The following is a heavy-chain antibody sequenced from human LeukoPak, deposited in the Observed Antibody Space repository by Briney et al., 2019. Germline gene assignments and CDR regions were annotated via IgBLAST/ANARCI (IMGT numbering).Heavy chain of an antibody. CDR2: IKQDGSEK. CDR1: GFTFSTYW. D-gene: IGHD2-15*01. Sequence: PGGSLRLSCAASGFTFSTYWMSWVRQAPGKGLEWVANIKQDGSEKYYADSVKGRFTISRDNAKNSLYLQMNSLRAEDTAVYYCASWGYCSGGSCYRPLDYWGQGTLVTVSS. CDR3: ASWGYCSGGSCYRPLDY. J-gene: IGHJ4*02. V-gene: IGHV3-7*01.